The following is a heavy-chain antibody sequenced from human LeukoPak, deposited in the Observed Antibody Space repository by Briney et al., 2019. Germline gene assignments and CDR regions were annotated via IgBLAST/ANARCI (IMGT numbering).Heavy chain of an antibody. J-gene: IGHJ4*02. CDR2: INHSGST. D-gene: IGHD3-22*01. CDR3: ARNKKYYYDSSGYQYYFDY. CDR1: GGSFSGYY. Sequence: NPSETLSLTCAVYGGSFSGYYWSWIRQPPGKGLEWIGEINHSGSTNYNPSLKSRVTISVDTSKNQFSLKLSSVTAADTAVYYCARNKKYYYDSSGYQYYFDYWGQGTLVTVSS. V-gene: IGHV4-34*01.